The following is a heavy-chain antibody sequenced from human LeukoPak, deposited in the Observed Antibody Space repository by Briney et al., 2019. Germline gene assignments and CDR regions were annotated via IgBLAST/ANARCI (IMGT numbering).Heavy chain of an antibody. CDR2: ISSSSSYI. CDR1: GFTFTTYG. Sequence: GGSLRLSCAASGFTFTTYGMNWVRQAPGKGLEWVSSISSSSSYIYYADSVKGRFTISRDNAKNSLYLQMNSLRAEDTAVYYCARDRKDTAIEAFDIWGQGTMVTVSS. V-gene: IGHV3-21*01. CDR3: ARDRKDTAIEAFDI. D-gene: IGHD5-18*01. J-gene: IGHJ3*02.